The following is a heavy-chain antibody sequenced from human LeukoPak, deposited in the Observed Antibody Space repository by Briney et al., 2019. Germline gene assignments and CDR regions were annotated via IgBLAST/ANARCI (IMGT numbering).Heavy chain of an antibody. CDR1: GGSLSGYY. CDR3: ARVPITMIRSVFFDY. Sequence: PSETLSLTCAVYGGSLSGYYWSWIRQPPGKGLEWIGENKQGERTHYSPSHRRRDPLSVHTSKIHFSVKLRPETAADTGVYYCARVPITMIRSVFFDYWGQGTLVTVSS. J-gene: IGHJ4*02. V-gene: IGHV4-34*01. D-gene: IGHD3-10*01. CDR2: NKQGERT.